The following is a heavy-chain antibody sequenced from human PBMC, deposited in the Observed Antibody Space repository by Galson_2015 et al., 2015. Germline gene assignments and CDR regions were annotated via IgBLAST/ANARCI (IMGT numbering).Heavy chain of an antibody. CDR1: GFTFSSYS. Sequence: SLRLSCEASGFTFSSYSMNWVRQAPGKGLEWVSSISSSSSYIYYADSVKGRFTISRDNAKNSLYLQMNSLRAEDTAVYYCARGCSSTSCYAPFDYWGQGTLVAVSS. J-gene: IGHJ4*02. D-gene: IGHD2-2*01. CDR3: ARGCSSTSCYAPFDY. V-gene: IGHV3-21*01. CDR2: ISSSSSYI.